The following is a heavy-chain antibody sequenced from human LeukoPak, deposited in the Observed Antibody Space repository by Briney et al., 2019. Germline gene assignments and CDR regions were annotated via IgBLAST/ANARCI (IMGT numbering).Heavy chain of an antibody. V-gene: IGHV3-7*01. CDR2: IKHDGSED. Sequence: SGGSLRLSCAASGFTFSSYWMTWVRQTPGKGLEWVANIKHDGSEDYFVDSVKGRFTISRDNAENSLHLQMSSLRAEDTAVYYCARSANYGGHAFYDYWGQGTLVAVSS. CDR1: GFTFSSYW. D-gene: IGHD4/OR15-4a*01. J-gene: IGHJ4*02. CDR3: ARSANYGGHAFYDY.